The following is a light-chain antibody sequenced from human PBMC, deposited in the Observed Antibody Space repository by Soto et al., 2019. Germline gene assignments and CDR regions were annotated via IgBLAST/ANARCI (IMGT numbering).Light chain of an antibody. CDR1: QSVSSNY. Sequence: EIVFTQTPRALALCDGERATLSCRASQSVSSNYLAWYQQKPGQAPRLLIYGASSRATGIPDRFSGTGSGTDFTLTISCLEPEDVAVYYCQQYGTAPTWTCAQGTKVDIK. CDR3: QQYGTAPTWT. CDR2: GAS. J-gene: IGKJ1*01. V-gene: IGKV3-20*01.